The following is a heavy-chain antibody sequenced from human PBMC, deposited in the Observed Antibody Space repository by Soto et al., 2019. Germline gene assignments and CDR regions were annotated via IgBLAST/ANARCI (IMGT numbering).Heavy chain of an antibody. CDR1: GFTFSSYW. V-gene: IGHV3-74*01. CDR3: ARVSREVGPATIDY. J-gene: IGHJ4*02. D-gene: IGHD2-2*01. CDR2: INSDGSST. Sequence: EVQLVESGGGLVQPGGSLRLSCAASGFTFSSYWIHWVRQAPGKGLVWVSRINSDGSSTTYADSVKGRFTISRDNAKNTLYLRMTSLRAEDTAVYYCARVSREVGPATIDYWGQGTLVTVSS.